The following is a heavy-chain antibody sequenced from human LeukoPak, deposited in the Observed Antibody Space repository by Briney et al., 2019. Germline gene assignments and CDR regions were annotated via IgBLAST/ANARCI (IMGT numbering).Heavy chain of an antibody. CDR2: ISYDGSNK. D-gene: IGHD4-23*01. J-gene: IGHJ4*02. Sequence: GGSLRLSCAASGFTFSSYGMHWVRQAPGKGLELVAFISYDGSNKYYADSVKGRFTISRDNSKNTLYLQMNSLTREDTAVYYCAKDLYGGDSYFDYWGQGALVTVSS. CDR1: GFTFSSYG. V-gene: IGHV3-30*18. CDR3: AKDLYGGDSYFDY.